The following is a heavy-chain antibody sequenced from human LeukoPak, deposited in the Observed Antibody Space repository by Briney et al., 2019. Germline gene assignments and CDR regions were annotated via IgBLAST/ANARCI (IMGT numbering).Heavy chain of an antibody. CDR1: GITVSSKY. J-gene: IGHJ6*02. D-gene: IGHD6-19*01. CDR2: IFSDGST. Sequence: GGSLRLSCAVSGITVSSKYMNWVRQAPGKGLEWVSVIFSDGSTYYADSLKGRFIISRDNSKNMLYLQMNTLRGEDTAVYYCARDGSVSGGLDVWGQGTTVTVSS. CDR3: ARDGSVSGGLDV. V-gene: IGHV3-66*01.